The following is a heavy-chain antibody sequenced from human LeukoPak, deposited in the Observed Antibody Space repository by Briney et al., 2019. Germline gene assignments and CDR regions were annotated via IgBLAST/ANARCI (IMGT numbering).Heavy chain of an antibody. CDR2: ISPSGSI. D-gene: IGHD3-10*01. V-gene: IGHV4-4*09. CDR3: TAVYYCARLAIRSTWYFDL. Sequence: PSETLSLTCTVSGGSISSYYWNWIRQPPGKGLEWIGRISPSGSINYNPSLKGRVSISVDTSKNQVSLKLSSVAAADTAGAADTAVYYCARLAIRSTWYFDLWGRGTLVTVSS. CDR1: GGSISSYY. J-gene: IGHJ2*01.